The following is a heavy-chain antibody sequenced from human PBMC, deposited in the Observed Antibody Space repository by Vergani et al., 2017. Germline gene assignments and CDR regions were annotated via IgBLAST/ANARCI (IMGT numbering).Heavy chain of an antibody. V-gene: IGHV1-18*01. D-gene: IGHD2-15*01. CDR2: ISAYNGNT. Sequence: QVQLVQSGAEVKKPGASVKVSCKASGYTFSTYGISWVRQAPGQGLEWMGWISAYNGNTNYPEKFQGRLTMTTDTSTRTAYMELRSLRSDDTAVYYCVRTRSGSCTGGSCYSRWCDPWGQGTLVTVSS. J-gene: IGHJ5*02. CDR3: VRTRSGSCTGGSCYSRWCDP. CDR1: GYTFSTYG.